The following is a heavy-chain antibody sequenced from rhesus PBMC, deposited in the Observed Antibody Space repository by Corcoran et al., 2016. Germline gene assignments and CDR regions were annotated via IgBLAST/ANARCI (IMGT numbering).Heavy chain of an antibody. Sequence: EVQLVQSGAEVKKPGASVKISCKASGYTFTDYYLHWVRQAPEKGLEWMGRVDHEDGEAIQAQSYQDRVTITADTSTNPAYMELSSLRSEDTAVYYCATDARGGSYSVDYWGQGVLVTVSS. D-gene: IGHD1-44*02. CDR3: ATDARGGSYSVDY. CDR1: GYTFTDYY. J-gene: IGHJ4*01. V-gene: IGHV1-111*02. CDR2: VDHEDGEA.